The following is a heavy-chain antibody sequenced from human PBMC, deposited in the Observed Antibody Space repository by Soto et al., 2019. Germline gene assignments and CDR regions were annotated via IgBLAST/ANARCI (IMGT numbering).Heavy chain of an antibody. CDR1: GGTFSSYA. CDR3: AREVVVVLXXXXXX. Sequence: QVQLVQSGAEVKKPGSSVKVSCKASGGTFSSYAISWVRQAPGQGLEWMGGIIPIFGTANYEQKFQGRVTITADESTSTXYMELSSLRSXXXXXXXXAREVVVVLXXXXXXWGQ. J-gene: IGHJ1*01. D-gene: IGHD2-2*01. V-gene: IGHV1-69*01. CDR2: IIPIFGTA.